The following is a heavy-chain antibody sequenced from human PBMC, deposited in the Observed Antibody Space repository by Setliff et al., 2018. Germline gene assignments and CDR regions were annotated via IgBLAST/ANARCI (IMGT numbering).Heavy chain of an antibody. V-gene: IGHV3-30*02. Sequence: GGSLRLSCAASGFTFSTHGIHWVRQAPGKGLEWVAFIRSDTNNKYYADFVKGRFTISRDNSKDTLYLQMNSLSIQDTAVYYCAKEISGGLIGNGMDVWGQGTTVTVSS. J-gene: IGHJ6*02. D-gene: IGHD3-16*02. CDR1: GFTFSTHG. CDR2: IRSDTNNK. CDR3: AKEISGGLIGNGMDV.